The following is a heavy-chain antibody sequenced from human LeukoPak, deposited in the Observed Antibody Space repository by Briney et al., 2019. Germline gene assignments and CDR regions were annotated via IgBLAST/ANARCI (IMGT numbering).Heavy chain of an antibody. CDR2: IIPIFGTA. D-gene: IGHD1-26*01. V-gene: IGHV1-69*13. CDR1: GGTFSSYA. CDR3: ARRATHDAFDI. J-gene: IGHJ3*02. Sequence: ASVKVSCKASGGTFSSYAISWVRQAPGQGLEWMGGIIPIFGTANYAQRFQGRVTITADESTSTAYMELSSLRSEDTAVYYCARRATHDAFDIWGQGTMVTVSS.